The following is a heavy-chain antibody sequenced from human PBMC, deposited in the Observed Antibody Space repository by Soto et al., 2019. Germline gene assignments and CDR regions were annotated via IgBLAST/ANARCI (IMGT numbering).Heavy chain of an antibody. Sequence: ASVKVSCKASGYTFTSCGISWVRQAPGQGLEWMGWISAYNGNTNYAQKLQGRVTMTTDTSTGTAYMELRSLRSDDTAVYYCARYMAAASYWFDPWGQGTLVTVSS. CDR3: ARYMAAASYWFDP. CDR1: GYTFTSCG. CDR2: ISAYNGNT. J-gene: IGHJ5*02. D-gene: IGHD6-13*01. V-gene: IGHV1-18*01.